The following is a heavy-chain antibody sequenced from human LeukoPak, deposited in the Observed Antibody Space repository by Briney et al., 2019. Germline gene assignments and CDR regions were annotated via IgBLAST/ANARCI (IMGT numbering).Heavy chain of an antibody. CDR2: INSDGSST. Sequence: GGSLRLSCAASGFTFSSYWMHWVRQAPGKGLVWVSRINSDGSSTSYADSVKGRFTISRDNAKNTLYLQMNSRRAEDTAVYYCARAQRDWNYYYYYMDVWGKGTTVTVSS. CDR3: ARAQRDWNYYYYYMDV. D-gene: IGHD3/OR15-3a*01. CDR1: GFTFSSYW. J-gene: IGHJ6*03. V-gene: IGHV3-74*01.